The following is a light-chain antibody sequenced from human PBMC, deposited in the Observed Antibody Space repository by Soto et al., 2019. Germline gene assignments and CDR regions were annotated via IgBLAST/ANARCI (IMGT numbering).Light chain of an antibody. J-gene: IGKJ5*01. CDR1: QSVSSY. Sequence: LLTPSPPALSLSPGARATLSCSASQSVSSYLDWYQQKPGQAPRLLIYDASNRATGIPARFSGSGSGTDFTLTISSLQPEDFAVYYCQQRSNWPPITFGQRTRLEI. CDR2: DAS. CDR3: QQRSNWPPIT. V-gene: IGKV3-11*01.